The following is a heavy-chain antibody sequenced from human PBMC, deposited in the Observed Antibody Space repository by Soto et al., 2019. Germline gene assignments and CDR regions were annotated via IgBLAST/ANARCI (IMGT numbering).Heavy chain of an antibody. CDR1: GGSISSGDYY. D-gene: IGHD5-12*01. V-gene: IGHV4-30-4*01. Sequence: QVQLQESGPGLVKPSQTLSLTCTVSGGSISSGDYYWSWIRQPPGKGLEWIGYIYYSGSTYYNPSLKSRVNLSVDPAKNQFSRKLSSVTAADTAVYYCARWGDIVATSYWGDGEDFDYWCQGTMVTVSS. CDR3: ARWGDIVATSYWGDGEDFDY. J-gene: IGHJ4*02. CDR2: IYYSGST.